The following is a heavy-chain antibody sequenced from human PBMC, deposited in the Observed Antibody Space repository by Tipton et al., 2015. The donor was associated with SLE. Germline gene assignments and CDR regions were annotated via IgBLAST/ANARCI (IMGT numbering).Heavy chain of an antibody. V-gene: IGHV1-8*01. Sequence: QSGAEVKKPGASVMVSCKASGYTFGTYDVNWVRQATGQGLEWMGWMNSKSGDTAFAQKFKGRVTMTRNTSISTAYMELRSLTSDDTAVYYCARAPLPQWTGAFDIWGQGTIVTVSS. J-gene: IGHJ3*02. CDR1: GYTFGTYD. CDR2: MNSKSGDT. D-gene: IGHD6-19*01. CDR3: ARAPLPQWTGAFDI.